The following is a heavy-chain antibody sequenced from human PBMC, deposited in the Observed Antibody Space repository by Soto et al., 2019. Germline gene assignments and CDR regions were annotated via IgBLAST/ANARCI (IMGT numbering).Heavy chain of an antibody. CDR2: VNPNNGDT. J-gene: IGHJ4*02. D-gene: IGHD3-10*01. V-gene: IGHV1-8*01. Sequence: QVQLVQSGAELKKPGASVKVSCKASGYTFSSYDMNWVRQATGQGPEWIGWVNPNNGDTGYAQKFQGRVTLTTDISTTTAYMELTSLRSEDTAIYYCAKVSRKGSAIDFDYWGQGTLITVSP. CDR3: AKVSRKGSAIDFDY. CDR1: GYTFSSYD.